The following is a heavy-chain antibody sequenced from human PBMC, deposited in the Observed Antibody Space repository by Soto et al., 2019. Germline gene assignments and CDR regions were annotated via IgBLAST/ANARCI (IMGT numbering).Heavy chain of an antibody. CDR1: GGSISSGGYS. CDR2: IYHSGST. V-gene: IGHV4-30-2*05. D-gene: IGHD5-18*01. CDR3: ARSSDTAMGDFDY. Sequence: SETLSLTCAVSGGSISSGGYSWSWIRQPPGKGLEWIGYIYHSGSTYYNPPLKSRVTISADTSKNQFSLQLSSVTAADTAVYYCARSSDTAMGDFDYWGQGILVTVSS. J-gene: IGHJ4*02.